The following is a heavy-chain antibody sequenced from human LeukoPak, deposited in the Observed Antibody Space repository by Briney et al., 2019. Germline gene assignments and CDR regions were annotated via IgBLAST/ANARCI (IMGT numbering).Heavy chain of an antibody. J-gene: IGHJ5*02. V-gene: IGHV4-4*07. Sequence: SETLSLTCTVSGGSISSYYWSWIRQPAGKGPEWIGRIYTSGSTNYNPSLKSRVTMSVDTSKNQFSLKLSSVTAADTAVYYCAGDRYCSSTSCYTAGGWFDPLVQRTLVTVSS. CDR1: GGSISSYY. D-gene: IGHD2-2*02. CDR3: AGDRYCSSTSCYTAGGWFDP. CDR2: IYTSGST.